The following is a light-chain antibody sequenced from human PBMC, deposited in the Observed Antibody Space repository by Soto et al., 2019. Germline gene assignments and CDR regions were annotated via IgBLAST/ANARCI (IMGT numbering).Light chain of an antibody. CDR2: GAA. J-gene: IGKJ1*01. CDR3: RLYCSSPPWT. CDR1: QSVSSSY. Sequence: VLTPSAGPVSSPPEERPTISWKASQSVSSSYLAGYQKKHGQAPRLLLFGAASRATGIPDRFSGSGSCTDVSLTISRLVNEDYVAYYCRLYCSSPPWTFGQGTKVDI. V-gene: IGKV3-20*01.